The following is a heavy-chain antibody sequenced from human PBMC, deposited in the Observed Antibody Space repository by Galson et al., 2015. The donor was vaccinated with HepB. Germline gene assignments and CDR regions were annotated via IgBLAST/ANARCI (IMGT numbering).Heavy chain of an antibody. CDR2: IYHSGST. J-gene: IGHJ6*02. Sequence: ETLSLTCTVSGYSISSGYYWGWIRQPPGKGLEWIGSIYHSGSTYYNPSLKSRVSISLDASKNQFSLKLSSVTAADTAVYYCARDRLDYGMDVWGQGTTVTVSS. V-gene: IGHV4-38-2*02. CDR3: ARDRLDYGMDV. CDR1: GYSISSGYY.